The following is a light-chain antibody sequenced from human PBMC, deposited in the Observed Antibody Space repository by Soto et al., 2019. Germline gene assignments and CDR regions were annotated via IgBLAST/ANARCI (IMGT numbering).Light chain of an antibody. CDR3: QQRSDRPLT. J-gene: IGKJ5*01. Sequence: GDRVTITCRASQTISNWLAWYQQKPGKAPKTLIYAASSLHSGVPSRFSGSGSGTDFTLTISSLDPEDSAVYYCQQRSDRPLTFGQGTRLEIK. CDR2: AAS. CDR1: QTISNW. V-gene: IGKV1-5*01.